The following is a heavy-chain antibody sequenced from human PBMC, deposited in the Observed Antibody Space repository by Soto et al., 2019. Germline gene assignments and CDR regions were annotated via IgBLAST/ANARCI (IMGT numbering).Heavy chain of an antibody. V-gene: IGHV4-39*01. CDR1: GGSISSSSYY. CDR3: ARHESGYDLTVYYFDY. D-gene: IGHD5-12*01. Sequence: PSETLSLTCTVSGGSISSSSYYWGWIRQPPGKGLEWIGSIYYSGSTYYNPSLKSRVTISVDTSKNQFSLKLSSVTAADTAVYYCARHESGYDLTVYYFDYWGQGTLVTVSS. J-gene: IGHJ4*02. CDR2: IYYSGST.